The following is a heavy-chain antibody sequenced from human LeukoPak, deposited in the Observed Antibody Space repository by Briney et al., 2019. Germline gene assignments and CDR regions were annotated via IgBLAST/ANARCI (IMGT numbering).Heavy chain of an antibody. V-gene: IGHV3-48*03. CDR3: ARDGRELPRPDAFDI. D-gene: IGHD1-26*01. J-gene: IGHJ3*02. CDR1: RFTFSSDE. Sequence: PGGSLRLSCAASRFTFSSDEMNWVRQAPGKGLEWVSYISSSGSTIYYADSVKGRFTISRDNAKNSLYLQMNSLRAEDTAVYYCARDGRELPRPDAFDIWGQGTMVTVSS. CDR2: ISSSGSTI.